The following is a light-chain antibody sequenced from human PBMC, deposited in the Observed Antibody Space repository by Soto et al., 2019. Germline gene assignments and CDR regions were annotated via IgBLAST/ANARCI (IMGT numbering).Light chain of an antibody. Sequence: EFVLTHSPGTLAFSPCERATLSCMSSQTVRNNYLAWYQQKPGQAPRLLIYDASSRATGIPDRFSGGGSGADFTLTISSLEPEDFAVYYCQQRSNWPHTFGQGTRLEIK. CDR1: QTVRNNY. V-gene: IGKV3D-20*02. J-gene: IGKJ5*01. CDR3: QQRSNWPHT. CDR2: DAS.